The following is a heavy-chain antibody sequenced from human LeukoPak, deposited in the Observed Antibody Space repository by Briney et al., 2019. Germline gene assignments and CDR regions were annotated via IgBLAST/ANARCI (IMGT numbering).Heavy chain of an antibody. J-gene: IGHJ4*02. CDR1: GYTFIGYY. CDR3: ATHYGSGSVRFDY. Sequence: ASVKVSCKASGYTFIGYYMHWVRQAPGQGLEWMGWINPNSGGTNYAQKFQGRVTMTRDTSISTAYMELSRLRSDDTAVYYCATHYGSGSVRFDYWGQGTLVTVSS. D-gene: IGHD3-10*01. V-gene: IGHV1-2*02. CDR2: INPNSGGT.